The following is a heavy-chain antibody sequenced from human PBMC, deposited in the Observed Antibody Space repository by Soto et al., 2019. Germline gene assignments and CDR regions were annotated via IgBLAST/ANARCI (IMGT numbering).Heavy chain of an antibody. CDR1: GFTVNGNY. D-gene: IGHD2-2*02. J-gene: IGHJ5*02. Sequence: EVQLVESGGGLVQPGGSLRLSCAASGFTVNGNYMSWVRQAPGKGLECVSIIYSDGSTSYADSVKGRFTISRDNSKNTLYLQMNSLRAEDTAVYYCARDCPLNTFDPWGQGTLVTVSS. CDR2: IYSDGST. V-gene: IGHV3-66*01. CDR3: ARDCPLNTFDP.